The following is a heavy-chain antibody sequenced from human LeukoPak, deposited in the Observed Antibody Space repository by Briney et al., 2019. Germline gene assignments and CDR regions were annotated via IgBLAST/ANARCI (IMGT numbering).Heavy chain of an antibody. V-gene: IGHV3-48*01. CDR1: GPTFSSYS. Sequence: GGPLRLSCAASGPTFSSYSMNWVRQAPGKGREGVSYSSSSSSTIYYADSVKGRFTISRDNAKNSLYLQMNSLRAEDTAVYYCARVQDIVVVPAALDYWGQGTLVTVSS. J-gene: IGHJ4*02. CDR3: ARVQDIVVVPAALDY. CDR2: SSSSSSTI. D-gene: IGHD2-2*01.